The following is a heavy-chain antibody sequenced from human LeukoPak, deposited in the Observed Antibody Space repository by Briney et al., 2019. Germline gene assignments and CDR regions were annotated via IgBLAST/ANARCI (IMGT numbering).Heavy chain of an antibody. V-gene: IGHV4-59*08. CDR3: AKDRYQGKRGEHFDY. D-gene: IGHD1-14*01. CDR1: GGSISSYY. J-gene: IGHJ4*01. CDR2: IYYSGST. Sequence: SETLSLTCTVSGGSISSYYWSWIRQPPGKGLEWIGYIYYSGSTNYNPSLKSRVTISVDTSKNQFSLKLSSVTAADTAVYYCAKDRYQGKRGEHFDYWGPGTLVTVSS.